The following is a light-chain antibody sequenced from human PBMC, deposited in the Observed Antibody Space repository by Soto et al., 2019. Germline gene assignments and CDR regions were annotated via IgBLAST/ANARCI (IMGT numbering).Light chain of an antibody. Sequence: DIQMTQSPSSVSASVGDRVIISCRASQDISSRLAWYQQRPGKAPKLLIYGASGLQSGVPSRFSGSGSGTDFTLSIGGLQPEDFGTYYCQQASSLSITFGHGTRLEI. V-gene: IGKV1-12*01. CDR2: GAS. J-gene: IGKJ5*01. CDR1: QDISSR. CDR3: QQASSLSIT.